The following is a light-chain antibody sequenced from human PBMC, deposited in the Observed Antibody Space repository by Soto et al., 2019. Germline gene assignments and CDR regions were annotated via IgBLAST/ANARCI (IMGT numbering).Light chain of an antibody. CDR2: GNN. CDR1: SSNIGAGFD. V-gene: IGLV1-40*01. CDR3: GTRDSSLSAYV. J-gene: IGLJ1*01. Sequence: QSVLTQPPSVSGAPGQSITISCTGSSSNIGAGFDVHWYQQLPGTAPKLLIFGNNNRPSGIPDRFSGSKSGTSASLAITGLQAEDEADYYCGTRDSSLSAYVFGTGTKVTVL.